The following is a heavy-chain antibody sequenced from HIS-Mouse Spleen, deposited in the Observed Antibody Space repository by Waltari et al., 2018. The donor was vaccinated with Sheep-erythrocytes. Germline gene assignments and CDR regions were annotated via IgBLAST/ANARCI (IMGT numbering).Heavy chain of an antibody. J-gene: IGHJ3*02. CDR1: GFTFSSYS. Sequence: AASGFTFSSYSMNWVRQAPGKGLEWVSSISSSSSYIYYADSGKGRFTISRDNAKNSLYLQMNSLRAEDTAVYYCARDTGTDAFDIWGQGTMVTVSS. CDR2: ISSSSSYI. D-gene: IGHD1-1*01. CDR3: ARDTGTDAFDI. V-gene: IGHV3-21*01.